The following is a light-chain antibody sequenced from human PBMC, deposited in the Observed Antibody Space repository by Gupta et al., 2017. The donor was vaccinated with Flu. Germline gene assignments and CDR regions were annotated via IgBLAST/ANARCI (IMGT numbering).Light chain of an antibody. Sequence: DVVMSQSPLSLSVTLGQAASISCRSSQSLVYKNGITYLTWFQQRPGQSPRRLIYEVSKRDNGVTDRFSGSGSVTDFTLKSSRGEAEDVGVYYGMRGKPPWTFGQGTRLEI. V-gene: IGKV2-30*01. CDR1: QSLVYKNGITY. CDR3: MRGKPPWT. J-gene: IGKJ2*02. CDR2: EVS.